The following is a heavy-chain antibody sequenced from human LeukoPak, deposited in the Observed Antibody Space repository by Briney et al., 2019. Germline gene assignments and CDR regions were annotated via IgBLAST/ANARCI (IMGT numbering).Heavy chain of an antibody. J-gene: IGHJ4*02. CDR3: VKGSESLCDSWSDY. Sequence: TLCPSRALSRFALSGFAMHWVRQAPGTGRGYVSGIRSNGAATSYTDSVKGRFTNPRDNSKTTPYRHRSSLRAEATAVISCVKGSESLCDSWSDYWGQGTLVTVSS. D-gene: IGHD3-22*01. CDR1: RFALSGFA. CDR2: IRSNGAAT. V-gene: IGHV3-64D*06.